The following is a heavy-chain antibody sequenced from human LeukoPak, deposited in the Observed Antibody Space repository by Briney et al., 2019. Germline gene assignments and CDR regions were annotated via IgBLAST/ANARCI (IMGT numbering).Heavy chain of an antibody. J-gene: IGHJ4*02. V-gene: IGHV3-23*01. CDR2: ISGSGGST. CDR3: AKDRFASGDFDY. D-gene: IGHD1-26*01. CDR1: GFTFSSYA. Sequence: GGSLRLSCAASGFTFSSYAMSWVRQPPGKGLEWVSAISGSGGSTYYADSVRGRFTISRDNSKNTLYLQMNSLRAEDTAVYYCAKDRFASGDFDYWGQGTLVTVSS.